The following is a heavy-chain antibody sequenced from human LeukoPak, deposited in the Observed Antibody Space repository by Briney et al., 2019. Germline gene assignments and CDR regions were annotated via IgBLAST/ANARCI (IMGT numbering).Heavy chain of an antibody. CDR3: ARRHHFGFLDS. V-gene: IGHV3-7*04. J-gene: IGHJ4*02. Sequence: GGSLRLSCAASGVMLPSYWMTWVRHAPGKGLEWVANIKQDGSEKYYVDSVKGRFTISRDNAKNSVYLQMSSLRAEDTAVYYGARRHHFGFLDSWGQGTLVTVSS. D-gene: IGHD3-10*01. CDR1: GVMLPSYW. CDR2: IKQDGSEK.